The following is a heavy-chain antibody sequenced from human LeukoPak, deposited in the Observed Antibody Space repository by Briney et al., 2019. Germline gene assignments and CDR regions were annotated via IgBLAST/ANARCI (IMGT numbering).Heavy chain of an antibody. D-gene: IGHD5-12*01. CDR2: IYHAGST. CDR3: ARDWGYSGYEDYYYGMDV. CDR1: GASISSSNW. V-gene: IGHV4-4*02. J-gene: IGHJ6*02. Sequence: PSGTLSLTCTVSGASISSSNWWTWVRQPPGEALEWIGEIYHAGSTKYNPSLRSRLTISVDKSKNSFSLSLTSVTAADTAVYYCARDWGYSGYEDYYYGMDVWGQGTTVTVSS.